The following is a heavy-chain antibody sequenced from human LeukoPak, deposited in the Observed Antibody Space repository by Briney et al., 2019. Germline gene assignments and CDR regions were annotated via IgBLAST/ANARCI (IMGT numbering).Heavy chain of an antibody. CDR2: ISSDGRTT. J-gene: IGHJ4*02. D-gene: IGHD5-18*01. V-gene: IGHV3-74*01. CDR1: GFSFSSRW. Sequence: QSGGSLRLSCAASGFSFSSRWMHWVRQAPGKGLVWVSRISSDGRTTTYADSVKGRFTISRDNAKNTLYLQMNSLRAEDTAVYYCAEGYSYADYWGQGTLVTVSS. CDR3: AEGYSYADY.